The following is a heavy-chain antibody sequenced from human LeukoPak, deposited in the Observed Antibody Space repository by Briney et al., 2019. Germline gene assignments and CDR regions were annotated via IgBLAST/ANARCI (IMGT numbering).Heavy chain of an antibody. J-gene: IGHJ3*02. CDR3: ARLATSCCDAFDI. CDR1: GYSFPNYW. Sequence: KHGESLKISCKGSGYSFPNYWIGWVRQVPGKGLEWMGIIYPGDSDTRYSPSFQGQVTISADKSMTTAYLRWSSPKASDTAIYYCARLATSCCDAFDIWGQGTMVTVSS. V-gene: IGHV5-51*01. D-gene: IGHD2-2*01. CDR2: IYPGDSDT.